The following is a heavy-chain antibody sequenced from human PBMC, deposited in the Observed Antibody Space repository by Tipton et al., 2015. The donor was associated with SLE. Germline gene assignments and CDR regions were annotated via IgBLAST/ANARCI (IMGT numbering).Heavy chain of an antibody. J-gene: IGHJ4*02. D-gene: IGHD3-3*01. V-gene: IGHV4-39*07. CDR2: INHSGST. CDR1: GGSISSSSYY. CDR3: ARGGFWSGYYPFDY. Sequence: LRLSCTVSGGSISSSSYYWGWIRQPPGKGLEWIGEINHSGSTNYNPSLKSRVTISVDTSKNQFSLKLSSVTAADTAVYYCARGGFWSGYYPFDYWGQGTLVTVSS.